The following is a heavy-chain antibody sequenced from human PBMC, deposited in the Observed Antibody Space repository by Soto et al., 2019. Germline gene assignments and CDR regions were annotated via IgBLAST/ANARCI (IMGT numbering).Heavy chain of an antibody. J-gene: IGHJ6*02. D-gene: IGHD3-16*01. Sequence: GGSLRLSCAASEFTFSSYAMSWVRQAPGKGLEWVSAISGSGGGTYYADSVKGRFTISRDNSKNTLYLQMNSLRAEDTAVYYCAKLRGGAMDVWGQGTTVTVSS. CDR1: EFTFSSYA. CDR2: ISGSGGGT. CDR3: AKLRGGAMDV. V-gene: IGHV3-23*01.